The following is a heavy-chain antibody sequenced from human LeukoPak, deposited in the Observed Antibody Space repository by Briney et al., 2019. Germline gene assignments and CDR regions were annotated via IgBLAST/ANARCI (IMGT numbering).Heavy chain of an antibody. CDR1: GYSISSGYY. V-gene: IGHV4-38-2*01. J-gene: IGHJ4*02. CDR3: ARLHMYYFDY. Sequence: PSETLSLTCAVSGYSISSGYYWVWIRQPPGKGLEWIGSIYHSGSTYYNPSLKSRVTISVDTSKNQFSLKLSSVTAADTAVYYCARLHMYYFDYWGQGTLVTVSS. CDR2: IYHSGST.